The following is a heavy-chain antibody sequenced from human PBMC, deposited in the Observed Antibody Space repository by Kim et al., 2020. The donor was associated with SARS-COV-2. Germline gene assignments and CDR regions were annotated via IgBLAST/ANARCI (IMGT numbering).Heavy chain of an antibody. V-gene: IGHV4-31*03. CDR1: GGSISSGGYY. J-gene: IGHJ5*02. CDR2: IYYSGST. CDR3: ERVGCSGGSCYRYNWFDP. Sequence: SETLSLTCTVSGGSISSGGYYWSWIRQHPGKGLEWIGYIYYSGSTYYNPSLKSRVTISVDTSKNQFSLKLSSVTAADTAVYYCERVGCSGGSCYRYNWFDPWGQGTLVTVSS. D-gene: IGHD2-15*01.